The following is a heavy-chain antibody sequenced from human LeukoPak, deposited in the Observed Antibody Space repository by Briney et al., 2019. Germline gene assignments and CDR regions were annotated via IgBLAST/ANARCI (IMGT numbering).Heavy chain of an antibody. J-gene: IGHJ4*02. Sequence: SETLSLTCTVSGGSISSSSYYWGWIRQPPGKGLEWIGSIYYSGSTYYNPSLKSRVTISVDTSKNQFSLKLSSVTAADTAVYYCARDKGDGYNDYWGQGTPVTVSS. D-gene: IGHD5-24*01. V-gene: IGHV4-39*07. CDR3: ARDKGDGYNDY. CDR2: IYYSGST. CDR1: GGSISSSSYY.